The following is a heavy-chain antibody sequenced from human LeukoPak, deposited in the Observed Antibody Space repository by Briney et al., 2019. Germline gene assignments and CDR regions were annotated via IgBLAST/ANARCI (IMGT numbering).Heavy chain of an antibody. D-gene: IGHD3-10*01. CDR3: AIFVGERLWFGELKDDY. V-gene: IGHV3-30*02. J-gene: IGHJ4*02. Sequence: GGSLRLSCAASGFTFSSYGMHWVRQAPGKGLEWVAFIRYDGCNKYYADSVKGRFTISRDNSKNTLYLQMNSLRAEDTAVYYCAIFVGERLWFGELKDDYWGQGTLVTVSS. CDR1: GFTFSSYG. CDR2: IRYDGCNK.